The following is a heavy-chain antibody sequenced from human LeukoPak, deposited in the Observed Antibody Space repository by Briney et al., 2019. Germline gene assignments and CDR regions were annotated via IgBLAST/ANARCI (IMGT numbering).Heavy chain of an antibody. CDR1: GGSFSGYY. CDR3: ARGQGGSNWFDP. J-gene: IGHJ5*02. V-gene: IGHV4-34*01. CDR2: INHSGST. Sequence: PSETLSLTCAVYGGSFSGYYWSWIRQPPGKGLEWIGEINHSGSTNYNPSLKSRVTISVDTSKNQFSLKLSSVTAADTAVYYCARGQGGSNWFDPWGQGTLVTVSS.